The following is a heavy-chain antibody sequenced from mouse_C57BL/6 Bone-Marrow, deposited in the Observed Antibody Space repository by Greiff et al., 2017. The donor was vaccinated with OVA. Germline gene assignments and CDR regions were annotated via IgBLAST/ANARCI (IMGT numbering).Heavy chain of an antibody. CDR1: GYTFTSYW. CDR2: IDPSDSYT. Sequence: QVQLQQPGAELVMPGASVKLSCKASGYTFTSYWMHWVKQRPGQGLEWIGEIDPSDSYTNYNQKFKGKSTLTVDKSSSTAYMQLSSLTSEDSAVYYCAREGKLLDYYYAMDYWGQGTSVTVSS. J-gene: IGHJ4*01. V-gene: IGHV1-69*01. D-gene: IGHD2-1*01. CDR3: AREGKLLDYYYAMDY.